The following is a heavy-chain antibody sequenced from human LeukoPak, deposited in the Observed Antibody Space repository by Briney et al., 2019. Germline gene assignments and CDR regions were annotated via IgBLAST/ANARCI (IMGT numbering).Heavy chain of an antibody. CDR2: ISSSSSYI. CDR1: GFTFSSYS. V-gene: IGHV3-21*01. D-gene: IGHD3-22*01. CDR3: AKDSSGYTDH. Sequence: AGGSLRLSCAASGFTFSSYSMNWARQAPGKGLEWVSSISSSSSYIYYADSVKGRFTISRDNSKNTLYLQMNSLRAEDTAVYYCAKDSSGYTDHWGQGTLVTVSS. J-gene: IGHJ4*02.